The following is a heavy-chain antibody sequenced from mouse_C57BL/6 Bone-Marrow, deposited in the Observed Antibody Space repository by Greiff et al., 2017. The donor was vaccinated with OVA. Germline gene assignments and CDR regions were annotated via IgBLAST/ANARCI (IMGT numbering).Heavy chain of an antibody. CDR2: IDPSDSYT. CDR1: GYTFTSYW. Sequence: QVQLQQPGAELVKPGASVKLSCKASGYTFTSYWMQWVKQRPGQGLEWIGEIDPSDSYTNSNQKFKGKATLTVDTSSSTAYMQLSSLTSEDSAVYYCARSPSPYYYGSSYEDYWGQGTTLTVSS. D-gene: IGHD1-1*01. J-gene: IGHJ2*01. V-gene: IGHV1-50*01. CDR3: ARSPSPYYYGSSYEDY.